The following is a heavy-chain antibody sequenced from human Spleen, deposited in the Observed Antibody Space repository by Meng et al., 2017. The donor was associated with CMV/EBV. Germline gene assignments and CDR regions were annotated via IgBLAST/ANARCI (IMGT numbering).Heavy chain of an antibody. V-gene: IGHV4-34*01. CDR3: ARAYNSSWYLVSMDV. CDR1: GGSFSGYY. D-gene: IGHD6-13*01. J-gene: IGHJ6*02. CDR2: INHSGST. Sequence: GSLRLSCAVYGGSFSGYYWSWIRQPPGKGLEWIGEINHSGSTNYNPSLKSRVTISVDTSKNQFSLKLSSVTAADTAVYYCARAYNSSWYLVSMDVWGQGTTVTVSS.